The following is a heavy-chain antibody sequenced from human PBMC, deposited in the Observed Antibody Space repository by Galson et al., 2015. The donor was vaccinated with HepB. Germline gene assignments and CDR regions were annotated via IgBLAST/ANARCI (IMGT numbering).Heavy chain of an antibody. D-gene: IGHD1-26*01. CDR3: ARDPGVGATTSFDF. Sequence: SLRLSCAASGFAFRSYSMNWVRQAPGKGLEWVSYISSSSSDIYYADSVKGRFTISRDNAKNSLYLQMNSLRAEDTAVYYCARDPGVGATTSFDFWGQGTLVTVSS. J-gene: IGHJ4*02. CDR1: GFAFRSYS. V-gene: IGHV3-21*01. CDR2: ISSSSSDI.